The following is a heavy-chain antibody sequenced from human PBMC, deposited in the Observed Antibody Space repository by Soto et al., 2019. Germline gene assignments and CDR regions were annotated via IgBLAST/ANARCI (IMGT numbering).Heavy chain of an antibody. CDR2: IYYSGST. J-gene: IGHJ4*02. Sequence: PSETLSLTCTVSGGSISSYYWSWIRQPPGKGLEWIGYIYYSGSTNYNPSLKSRVTISVDTSKNQFSLKLSSVTAADTAVYYCARVTGVRYSYGYYFDYWGQGTLVTVSS. CDR3: ARVTGVRYSYGYYFDY. D-gene: IGHD5-18*01. V-gene: IGHV4-59*01. CDR1: GGSISSYY.